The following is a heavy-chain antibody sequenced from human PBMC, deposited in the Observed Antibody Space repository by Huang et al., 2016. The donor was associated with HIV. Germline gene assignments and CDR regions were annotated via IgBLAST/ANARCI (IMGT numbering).Heavy chain of an antibody. CDR1: GYSFSSYW. CDR2: IFPEHSDT. CDR3: ARRFSSSSGYFDY. Sequence: VQLVQSGAEVKKPGESLKSSCKGSGYSFSSYWIAWVSQVPGTVLEWMVIIFPEHSDTTYSPSFEGQVPISADKSIGTAYLQWSSLKASDTAMYYCARRFSSSSGYFDYWGQGSLVTVSS. J-gene: IGHJ4*02. V-gene: IGHV5-51*01. D-gene: IGHD6-6*01.